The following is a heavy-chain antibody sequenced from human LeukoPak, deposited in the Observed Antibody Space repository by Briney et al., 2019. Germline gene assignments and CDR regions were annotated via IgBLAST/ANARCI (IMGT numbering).Heavy chain of an antibody. D-gene: IGHD5-18*01. J-gene: IGHJ4*02. CDR1: GVSITSSTYF. Sequence: PSETLSLTCSVSGVSITSSTYFWSWIRQPAGKALEWIGRMDFSGSTNYNPSLRSRVTLSLDTSKNQFSLKLSSVTAADTAVYYCARDATAGYSYGPFDYWGRGTLVTVSS. CDR2: MDFSGST. V-gene: IGHV4-61*02. CDR3: ARDATAGYSYGPFDY.